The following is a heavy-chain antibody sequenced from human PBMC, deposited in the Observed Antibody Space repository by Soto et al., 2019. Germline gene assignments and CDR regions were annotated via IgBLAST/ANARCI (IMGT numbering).Heavy chain of an antibody. Sequence: GASVKVSCKASGGTFSSYAISWVRQAPGQGLEWMGGIIPIFGTANYAQKFQGRVTITADESTSTAYMELSSLRSEDTAVYYCARVHVYYDSSGYYPSWGQGTLVTVSS. CDR3: ARVHVYYDSSGYYPS. CDR1: GGTFSSYA. CDR2: IIPIFGTA. V-gene: IGHV1-69*13. D-gene: IGHD3-22*01. J-gene: IGHJ1*01.